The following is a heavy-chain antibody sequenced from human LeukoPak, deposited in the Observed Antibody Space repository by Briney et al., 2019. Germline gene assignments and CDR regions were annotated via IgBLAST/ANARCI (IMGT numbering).Heavy chain of an antibody. CDR1: GESSFSSYY. CDR2: INHSGYT. V-gene: IGHV4-34*01. J-gene: IGHJ4*02. D-gene: IGHD3-22*01. CDR3: SRQVVGNDY. Sequence: PSETLSLTCAVYGESSFSSYYWSWIRQTPGGALEWIGEINHSGYTNYNPSLKSRVTLSIDTSKNQFSLRLNSVTAPDTAVYYCSRQVVGNDYWGQGTLVTVSS.